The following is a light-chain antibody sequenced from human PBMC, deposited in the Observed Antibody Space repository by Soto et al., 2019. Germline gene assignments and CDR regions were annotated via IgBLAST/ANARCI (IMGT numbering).Light chain of an antibody. Sequence: QSVLTQPASVSGSPGQSITISCTGTSSDIGGFYYVSWYQHHPGKDPKLMIYQVSNRPSGVSNRFSGSKSGNTASLTISGLQAEDEADYFCSSYSTSSTFYVFGAGTKVTLL. CDR3: SSYSTSSTFYV. CDR2: QVS. CDR1: SSDIGGFYY. J-gene: IGLJ1*01. V-gene: IGLV2-14*01.